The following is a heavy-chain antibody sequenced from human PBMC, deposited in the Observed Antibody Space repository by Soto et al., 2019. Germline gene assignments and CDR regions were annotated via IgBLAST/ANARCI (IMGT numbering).Heavy chain of an antibody. J-gene: IGHJ3*02. Sequence: SVKVSCKASGGTFISYAISWVRQAPGQGLEWMGGIIPIFGTANYAQKFQGRVTITADESTSTAYMELSSLRSEDTAVYYCARGSTYYYDSSGYPDAFDIWGQGTMVTVSS. V-gene: IGHV1-69*13. CDR3: ARGSTYYYDSSGYPDAFDI. CDR2: IIPIFGTA. D-gene: IGHD3-22*01. CDR1: GGTFISYA.